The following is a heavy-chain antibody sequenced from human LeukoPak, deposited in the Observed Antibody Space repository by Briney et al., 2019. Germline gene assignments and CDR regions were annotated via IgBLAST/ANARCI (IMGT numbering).Heavy chain of an antibody. J-gene: IGHJ4*02. Sequence: QPGGSLRLSCAASGFTFSSYAMSWVRQAPGNGLEWGSAISGSGGSTYYADSVKGRFTISRDNSKNTLYLQMNSLRAEDTAVYYCAVRGTRLGELSHWGQGTLVTVSS. V-gene: IGHV3-23*01. CDR2: ISGSGGST. D-gene: IGHD3-16*02. CDR1: GFTFSSYA. CDR3: AVRGTRLGELSH.